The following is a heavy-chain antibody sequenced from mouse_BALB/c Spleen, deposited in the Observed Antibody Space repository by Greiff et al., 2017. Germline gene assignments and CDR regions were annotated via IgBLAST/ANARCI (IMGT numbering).Heavy chain of an antibody. CDR3: ARGGYRYKAYAMDY. J-gene: IGHJ4*01. D-gene: IGHD2-14*01. V-gene: IGHV1S126*01. CDR2: IHPSDSET. Sequence: QVQLKESGTVLARPGASVKMSCKASGYSFTSYWMNWVKQRPGQGLEWIGMIHPSDSETRLNQKFKDKATLTVDKSSSTAYMQLSSPTSEDSAVYYCARGGYRYKAYAMDYWGQGTSVTVSS. CDR1: GYSFTSYW.